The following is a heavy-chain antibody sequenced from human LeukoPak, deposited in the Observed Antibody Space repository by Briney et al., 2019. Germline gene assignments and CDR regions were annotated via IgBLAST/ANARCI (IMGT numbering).Heavy chain of an antibody. V-gene: IGHV4-4*07. CDR3: ARDLPIVGDSRRLDWFDP. CDR2: IYTSGST. CDR1: GGSISSYY. Sequence: PSETLSLTCTVSGGSISSYYWSWIRHPAGKGLEWIGRIYTSGSTNYNPSLKSRVTMSVGTSKNQFSLKLSSVTAADTAVYYCARDLPIVGDSRRLDWFDPWGQGTLDTVSS. J-gene: IGHJ5*02. D-gene: IGHD1-26*01.